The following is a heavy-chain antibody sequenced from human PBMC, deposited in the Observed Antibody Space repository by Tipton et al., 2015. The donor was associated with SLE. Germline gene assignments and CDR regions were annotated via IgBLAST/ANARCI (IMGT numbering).Heavy chain of an antibody. V-gene: IGHV1-69*05. CDR1: GGSLTNYA. CDR2: IVPMSGAA. Sequence: QSGPEVRKPGSSVMVSCKASGGSLTNYAFSWVRQAPGQGLEWMGGIVPMSGAANYAQKFQGRFTLTTDTSTSTVYMKLSSLRSEDTAVYYCARGVISGTPYFYYPYVDVWGKGTTVTVSS. D-gene: IGHD1-20*01. CDR3: ARGVISGTPYFYYPYVDV. J-gene: IGHJ6*03.